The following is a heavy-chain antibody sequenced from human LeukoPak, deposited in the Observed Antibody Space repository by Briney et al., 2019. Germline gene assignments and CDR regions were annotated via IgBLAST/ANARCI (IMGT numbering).Heavy chain of an antibody. Sequence: SSETLSLTCTVSGGSISSSSYSWGWIRQPPGKGLEWIGSIYYSGSTYYNPSLKSRVTMSVDTSKNQFSLNLSSVTAADTAVYYCARHSGWTYYFDYWGQGTLVTVSS. CDR3: ARHSGWTYYFDY. J-gene: IGHJ4*02. V-gene: IGHV4-39*01. CDR1: GGSISSSSYS. CDR2: IYYSGST. D-gene: IGHD6-19*01.